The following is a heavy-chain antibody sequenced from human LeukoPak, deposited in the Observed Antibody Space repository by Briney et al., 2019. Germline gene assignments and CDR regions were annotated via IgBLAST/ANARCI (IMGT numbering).Heavy chain of an antibody. CDR2: ISGSGGST. V-gene: IGHV3-23*01. J-gene: IGHJ4*02. D-gene: IGHD1-26*01. CDR1: GFTFSSYA. CDR3: AKRERGSYSLDY. Sequence: PGGSLRLPCAASGFTFSSYAMSWVRQAPGKGLEWVSAISGSGGSTYYADSVKGRFTISRDNSKNTLYLQMNSLRAEDTAVYYCAKRERGSYSLDYWGQGTLVTVSS.